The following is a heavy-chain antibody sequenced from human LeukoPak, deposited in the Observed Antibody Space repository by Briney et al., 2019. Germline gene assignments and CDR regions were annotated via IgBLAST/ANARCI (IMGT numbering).Heavy chain of an antibody. D-gene: IGHD3-3*01. J-gene: IGHJ6*03. CDR2: IREDGSEK. Sequence: GGSLRLSCAASGFTFSSYWMTWVRQAPGKGLEWVANIREDGSEKYYVDSVKGRFTVSRDNAKDSLYLQVNSLRAEDTAVYYCARLNYDFWSGVWEGYYMDVWGKGTTVTVSS. CDR3: ARLNYDFWSGVWEGYYMDV. CDR1: GFTFSSYW. V-gene: IGHV3-7*01.